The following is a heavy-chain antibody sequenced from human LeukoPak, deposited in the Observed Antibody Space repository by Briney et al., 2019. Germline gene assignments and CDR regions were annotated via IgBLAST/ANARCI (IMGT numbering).Heavy chain of an antibody. J-gene: IGHJ4*02. D-gene: IGHD4-17*01. CDR1: GFTFSSYW. V-gene: IGHV3-74*01. CDR3: ARGPVPQPKYYFDY. CDR2: INGNGSTT. Sequence: GGSLRLSCAASGFTFSSYWMHWVRQAPGKGLVWVSRINGNGSTTTYADSVKRRFTISRDNAKNTLYLQMNSLRAEDTAVYYCARGPVPQPKYYFDYWGQGTLVTVSS.